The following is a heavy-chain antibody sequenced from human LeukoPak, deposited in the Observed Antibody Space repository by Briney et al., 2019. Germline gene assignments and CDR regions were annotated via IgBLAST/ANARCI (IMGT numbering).Heavy chain of an antibody. V-gene: IGHV1-24*01. J-gene: IGHJ6*02. CDR2: FDPEDGET. CDR1: GYTLTELS. D-gene: IGHD2-2*02. CDR3: ATLYCSSTSCYTGDYYYYGMDV. Sequence: ASVKVSCKASGYTLTELSMHWVRQAPGKGLEWMGGFDPEDGETIYAQKFQGRVTMTEDTSTDTAYMELSSLRSEDTAVYYCATLYCSSTSCYTGDYYYYGMDVWGQGTTVTVSS.